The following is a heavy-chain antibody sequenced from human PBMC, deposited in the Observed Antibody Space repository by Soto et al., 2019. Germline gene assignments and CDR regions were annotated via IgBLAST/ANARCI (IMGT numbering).Heavy chain of an antibody. V-gene: IGHV3-30*03. CDR2: ISYDGRNK. J-gene: IGHJ6*02. Sequence: GGSLRLSCAASGFTFSSYGMHWVRQPPGKGLEWVALISYDGRNKYYADSVKGRFTISRDSSRNTLYLQMNSLRGDDTAVYYCARVSWREKYGMDVWGQGTTVTVSS. CDR3: ARVSWREKYGMDV. CDR1: GFTFSSYG.